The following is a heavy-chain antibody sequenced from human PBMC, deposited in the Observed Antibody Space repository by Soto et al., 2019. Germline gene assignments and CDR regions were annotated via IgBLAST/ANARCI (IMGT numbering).Heavy chain of an antibody. J-gene: IGHJ4*02. D-gene: IGHD4-17*01. CDR2: ISYDGTYK. CDR1: GFTFNIYG. Sequence: GGSLRLSCAASGFTFNIYGLHWVRQAPGKGLEWVAVISYDGTYKYYADSVKGRFTISRDNSDNTLYLQMNSLRAEDTAVYYCATYYGDYAVFDYWGQGTLVTV. V-gene: IGHV3-30*03. CDR3: ATYYGDYAVFDY.